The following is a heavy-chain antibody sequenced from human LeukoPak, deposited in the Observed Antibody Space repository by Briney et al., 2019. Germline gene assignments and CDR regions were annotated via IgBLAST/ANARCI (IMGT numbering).Heavy chain of an antibody. CDR3: ARELYYFDY. CDR1: GGSISSSSYY. CDR2: ISYSGST. V-gene: IGHV4-39*07. J-gene: IGHJ4*02. Sequence: SETLSLTCTVSGGSISSSSYYWGWIRQPPGKGLEWIGSISYSGSTYYNPSLKSRVTISVDTSKNQFSLKLSSVTAADTAVYYCARELYYFDYWGQGTLVTVSS.